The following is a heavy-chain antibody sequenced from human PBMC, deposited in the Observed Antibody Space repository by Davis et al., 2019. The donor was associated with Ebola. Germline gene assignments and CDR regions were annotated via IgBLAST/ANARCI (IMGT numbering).Heavy chain of an antibody. Sequence: SETLSLTCTVSGGSISSSSYYWGWIRQPPGKGLEWIGSIYYSGSTYYNPSLQSRTSLSVDTSKNQFSLKLSAVTAADTAVNYCARGSDFWSGCFDYWGQGSLVTVSS. J-gene: IGHJ4*02. CDR3: ARGSDFWSGCFDY. V-gene: IGHV4-39*07. CDR2: IYYSGST. CDR1: GGSISSSSYY. D-gene: IGHD3-3*01.